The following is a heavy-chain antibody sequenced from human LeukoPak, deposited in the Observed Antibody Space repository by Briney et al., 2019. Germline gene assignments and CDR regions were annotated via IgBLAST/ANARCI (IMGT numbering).Heavy chain of an antibody. D-gene: IGHD2-2*01. CDR1: SGSFRTYY. Sequence: SETLSLTCTVSSGSFRTYYWSWIRQPPGKGLEWIGYIYYSEGNRYKPAFKSRVPVPGDTPNNQLSVTENSVSAADTAMYYCVKSNSRYQPWTLDIWGRGTMVTVSS. J-gene: IGHJ3*02. V-gene: IGHV4-59*01. CDR2: IYYSEGN. CDR3: VKSNSRYQPWTLDI.